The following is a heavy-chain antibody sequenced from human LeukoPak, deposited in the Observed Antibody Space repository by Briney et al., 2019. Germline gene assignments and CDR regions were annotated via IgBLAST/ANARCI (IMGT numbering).Heavy chain of an antibody. CDR3: ATSPGMATLLSYFES. Sequence: GGSLRLSCAGSGFTFISYPVSMSGVRQAPGKGLEWVSSISGSCCMTYYADSAKGRFTISRDNSENTVYLQMNSRRDEATAVYSCATSPGMATLLSYFESGGEGTLVTVSS. CDR2: ISGSCCMT. CDR1: GFTFISYP. J-gene: IGHJ4*02. V-gene: IGHV3-23*01. D-gene: IGHD5-24*01.